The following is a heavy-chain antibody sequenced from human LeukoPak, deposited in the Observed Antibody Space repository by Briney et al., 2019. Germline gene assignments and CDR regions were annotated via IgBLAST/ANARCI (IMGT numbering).Heavy chain of an antibody. J-gene: IGHJ4*02. CDR2: IYHSGST. Sequence: SETLSLTCAVYGGSFSGYFWGWIRQPPGKGLEWIGSIYHSGSTYYNPSLKSRVTISVDTSKNQFSLKLSSVTAADTAVYYCARAGYGDSDFDYWGQGTLVTVSS. D-gene: IGHD4-17*01. V-gene: IGHV4-38-2*01. CDR3: ARAGYGDSDFDY. CDR1: GGSFSGYF.